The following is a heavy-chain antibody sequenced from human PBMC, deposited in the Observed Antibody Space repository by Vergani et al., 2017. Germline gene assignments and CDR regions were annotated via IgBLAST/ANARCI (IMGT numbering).Heavy chain of an antibody. Sequence: AQLEESGGGVVQPGRSLRLSCAGSGFTLSSHAMHWVRQAPGKGLEWVAAIKEDGSEKQYVDSVKGRFTISRDNAKKSLYLQMNSLRGEDTAVYYCARGNSLGSYWGQGTLVTVSS. V-gene: IGHV3-7*01. D-gene: IGHD1-7*01. J-gene: IGHJ4*02. CDR1: GFTLSSHA. CDR3: ARGNSLGSY. CDR2: IKEDGSEK.